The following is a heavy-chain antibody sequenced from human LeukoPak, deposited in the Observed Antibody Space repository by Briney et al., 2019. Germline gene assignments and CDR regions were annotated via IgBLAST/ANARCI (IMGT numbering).Heavy chain of an antibody. Sequence: SETLSLTYAVSGGSISSSSYYWGWIRQPPGKGLEWIGSIYYSGSTYYNPSLKSRVTISVDTSKNQFSLKLSSVTAADTAVYYCATDYGDYYGMDVWGQGTTVTVSS. CDR3: ATDYGDYYGMDV. J-gene: IGHJ6*02. V-gene: IGHV4-39*01. CDR1: GGSISSSSYY. CDR2: IYYSGST. D-gene: IGHD4-17*01.